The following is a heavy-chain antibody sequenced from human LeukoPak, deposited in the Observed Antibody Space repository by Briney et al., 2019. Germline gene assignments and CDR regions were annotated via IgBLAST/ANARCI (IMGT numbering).Heavy chain of an antibody. CDR2: IYYSGST. D-gene: IGHD2-2*01. CDR1: GGSISSGGYY. Sequence: SETLSLTCTVSGGSISSGGYYWRWIRQHPGKGLEWIGYIYYSGSTYYNPSLKSRVTISVDTSNNQFSLMLSSVTAADTAVYYCARAPHCSSTTCYQGGYYFDYWGQGTLVTVSS. V-gene: IGHV4-31*03. J-gene: IGHJ4*02. CDR3: ARAPHCSSTTCYQGGYYFDY.